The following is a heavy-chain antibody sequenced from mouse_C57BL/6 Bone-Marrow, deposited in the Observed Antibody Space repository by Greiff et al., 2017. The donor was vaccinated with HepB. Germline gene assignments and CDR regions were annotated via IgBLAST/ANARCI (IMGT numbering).Heavy chain of an antibody. D-gene: IGHD1-1*01. V-gene: IGHV14-4*01. J-gene: IGHJ4*01. CDR2: IDPENGDT. CDR3: TPHYYGSSYGAMDY. Sequence: VQLQQSGAELVRPGASVKLSCTASGFTIKDDYMHWVKQRPEQGLEWIGWIDPENGDTEYASKFQGKATITADTSSNTAYLQLSSLTSEDTAVYYCTPHYYGSSYGAMDYWGQGTSATVSS. CDR1: GFTIKDDY.